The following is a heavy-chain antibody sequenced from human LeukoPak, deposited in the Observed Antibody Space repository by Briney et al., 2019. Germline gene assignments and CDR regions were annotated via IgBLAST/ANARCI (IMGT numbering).Heavy chain of an antibody. CDR3: VRDIQLST. CDR1: GFTFSSYA. J-gene: IGHJ3*01. D-gene: IGHD5-24*01. Sequence: PGGSLRLSCAASGFTFSSYAMTWVRQAPGKGLEWVSVISGRGGSTYYADSVKGRFTISRDNSRDTLYVQMNSLRAEDTAIYYCVRDIQLSTWGLGTMVTVSS. V-gene: IGHV3-23*01. CDR2: ISGRGGST.